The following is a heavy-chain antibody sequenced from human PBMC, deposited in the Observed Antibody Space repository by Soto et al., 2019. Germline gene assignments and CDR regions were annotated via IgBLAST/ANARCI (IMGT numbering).Heavy chain of an antibody. D-gene: IGHD1-26*01. J-gene: IGHJ4*02. CDR1: GYTFTGYA. V-gene: IGHV1-3*01. Sequence: ASVKVSCKASGYTFTGYAMHWVRQAPGQRLEWMGWINAGNGNTKYSQKFQGRVTITRDTSASTAYMELSSLRSEDTAVYYCARFSGSYNDRYFDYWGQGALVTVSS. CDR2: INAGNGNT. CDR3: ARFSGSYNDRYFDY.